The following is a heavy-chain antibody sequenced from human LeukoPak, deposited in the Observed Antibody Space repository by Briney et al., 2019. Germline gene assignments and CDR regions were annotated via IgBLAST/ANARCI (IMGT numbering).Heavy chain of an antibody. V-gene: IGHV3-30*18. D-gene: IGHD4-17*01. CDR1: GFTFSSYG. CDR3: AKDDYGDYGQDVDY. Sequence: GGSLRLSCAASGFTFSSYGMHWVRQAPGKGLEWVAVISYDGSNKYYADSVKGRFTISRDNSKNTLYLQMNSLRAEDTAVYYCAKDDYGDYGQDVDYWGQGTLVTVSS. CDR2: ISYDGSNK. J-gene: IGHJ4*02.